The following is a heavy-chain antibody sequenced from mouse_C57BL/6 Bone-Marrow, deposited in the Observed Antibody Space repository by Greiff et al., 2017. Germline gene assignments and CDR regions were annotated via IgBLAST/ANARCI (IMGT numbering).Heavy chain of an antibody. CDR3: VKAGAYYSNYWFAY. J-gene: IGHJ3*01. V-gene: IGHV7-4*01. Sequence: EVQVVESGGGLVQPGASLRLSCAASGFTFTDYYMSWVRQPPGKAPEWLALIRNKANGYTTEYTASVKGRFTISRDNSQNILYLQMNTLRAEDSATYYCVKAGAYYSNYWFAYWGQGTLVTVSA. D-gene: IGHD2-5*01. CDR2: IRNKANGYTT. CDR1: GFTFTDYY.